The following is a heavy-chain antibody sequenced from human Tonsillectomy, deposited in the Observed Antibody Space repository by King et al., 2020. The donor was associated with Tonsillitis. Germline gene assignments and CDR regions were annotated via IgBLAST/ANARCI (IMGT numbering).Heavy chain of an antibody. CDR3: VRDMGMTSRYYPFDY. J-gene: IGHJ4*02. CDR1: GFTFGDYA. V-gene: IGHV3-9*01. CDR2: ISWNSGTL. D-gene: IGHD3-22*01. Sequence: VQLVESGGGLVQPGRSLRLSCAASGFTFGDYAFHWVRQVPGKGLEWVSGISWNSGTLGYADSVKGRFTISRDNAKNSLYLQMNSLRAEDTALYYCVRDMGMTSRYYPFDYWGQGTLVTVSS.